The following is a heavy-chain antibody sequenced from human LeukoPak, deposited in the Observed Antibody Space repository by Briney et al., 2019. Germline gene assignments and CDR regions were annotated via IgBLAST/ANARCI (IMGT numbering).Heavy chain of an antibody. V-gene: IGHV3-30*18. Sequence: GGSLRLSCAASGFTFSSYGMHWVRQAPGKGLEWVAVISYDGSNKYYADSVKGRFTISRDNSKNTLYLQMNSLRAEDTAVYYCAKGTPSNYYGSGSYGDYWGQGTLVTVSS. CDR2: ISYDGSNK. J-gene: IGHJ4*02. D-gene: IGHD3-10*01. CDR3: AKGTPSNYYGSGSYGDY. CDR1: GFTFSSYG.